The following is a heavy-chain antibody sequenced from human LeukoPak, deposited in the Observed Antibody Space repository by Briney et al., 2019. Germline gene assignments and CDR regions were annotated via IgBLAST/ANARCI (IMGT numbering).Heavy chain of an antibody. V-gene: IGHV3-74*01. CDR1: GFTFSSYW. Sequence: GGSLRLSCAASGFTFSSYWMNWVRQAPGKGLVWVSRIASDGSSTTYADSVKGRFSISRDNAKNTLYLQMNTLRAEDTAVYFCARGLYYAMDVWGQGTTVTVSS. CDR3: ARGLYYAMDV. J-gene: IGHJ6*02. CDR2: IASDGSST.